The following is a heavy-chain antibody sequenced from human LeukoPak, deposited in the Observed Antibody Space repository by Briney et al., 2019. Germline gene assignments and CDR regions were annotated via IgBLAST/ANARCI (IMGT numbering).Heavy chain of an antibody. Sequence: GGSLRLSCAATGFTFGSSAMSWVRQAPGKGPEWVSTFSRSGPDTYYADSLKGRFTIFRDNSKNTLYLQMNSLRAEDTAVYYCAKGSLGSWYYFDYWGQGTLVTVSS. CDR2: FSRSGPDT. J-gene: IGHJ4*02. CDR3: AKGSLGSWYYFDY. D-gene: IGHD6-13*01. V-gene: IGHV3-23*01. CDR1: GFTFGSSA.